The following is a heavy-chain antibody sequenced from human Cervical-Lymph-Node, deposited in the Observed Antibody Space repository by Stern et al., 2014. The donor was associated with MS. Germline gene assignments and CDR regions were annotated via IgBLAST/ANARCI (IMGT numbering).Heavy chain of an antibody. CDR3: ARDLLWFGEFDWGAMDV. J-gene: IGHJ6*02. CDR2: ISYDGSKA. D-gene: IGHD3-10*01. V-gene: IGHV3-30-3*01. Sequence: VQLVESGGGVVQPGRSLRLSCAATGFNFSSYAMQWVRQAPGKGLEWVAVISYDGSKAYYADSGKGRFNISRYNSKKTLFLQMNSLRPEDTADYYCARDLLWFGEFDWGAMDVWGHGTTVTVSS. CDR1: GFNFSSYA.